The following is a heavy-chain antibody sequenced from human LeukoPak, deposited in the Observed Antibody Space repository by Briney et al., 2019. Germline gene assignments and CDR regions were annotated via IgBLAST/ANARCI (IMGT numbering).Heavy chain of an antibody. Sequence: SETLSLTCTVSGGSISSSSYYWGWIRQPPGKGLEWIGSIYYSGSTYYNPSLKSRVTISVDTSKNQFSLKLSSVTAADTAVYCCARHESSWYFQHWGQGTLVTVSS. V-gene: IGHV4-39*01. CDR3: ARHESSWYFQH. J-gene: IGHJ1*01. CDR1: GGSISSSSYY. D-gene: IGHD6-13*01. CDR2: IYYSGST.